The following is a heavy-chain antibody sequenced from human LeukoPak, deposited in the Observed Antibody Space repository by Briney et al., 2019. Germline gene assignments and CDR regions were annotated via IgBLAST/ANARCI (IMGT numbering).Heavy chain of an antibody. CDR1: GFTFSTYA. D-gene: IGHD2-21*02. CDR2: ISVTGGST. CDR3: AKDKVTAPDY. J-gene: IGHJ4*02. Sequence: GGSLRLSCAASGFTFSTYAMSWVRQAPGKGLEWVSAISVTGGSTYSADSVKGRFTISRDNAKNSLYLQMNSLRAEDTAVYYCAKDKVTAPDYWGQGTLVTVSS. V-gene: IGHV3-23*01.